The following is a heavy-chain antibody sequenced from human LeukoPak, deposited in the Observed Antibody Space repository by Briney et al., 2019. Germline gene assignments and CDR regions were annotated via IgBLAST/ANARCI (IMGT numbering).Heavy chain of an antibody. CDR2: INPSGST. V-gene: IGHV4-34*01. D-gene: IGHD6-19*01. CDR1: GRSFSGYY. J-gene: IGHJ6*02. Sequence: SETLSLTCTVYGRSFSGYYWTYIRQSPGKGLEWIGEINPSGSTNYNPSLKSRVSISIDTSKNHVSLMLRSVTAADTAVYYCARGGVSVAGYYFAMDVWGQGTTVTVSS. CDR3: ARGGVSVAGYYFAMDV.